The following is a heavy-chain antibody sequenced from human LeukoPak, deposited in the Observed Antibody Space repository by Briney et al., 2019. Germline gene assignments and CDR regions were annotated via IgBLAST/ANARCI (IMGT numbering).Heavy chain of an antibody. CDR1: GFTVSSNY. V-gene: IGHV3-33*08. CDR2: IWYDGSNK. J-gene: IGHJ5*02. D-gene: IGHD2-2*01. Sequence: GGSLRLSCAASGFTVSSNYMSWVRQAPGKGLEWVAVIWYDGSNKYYADSVKGRFTISRDNSKNTLYLQMNSLRAEDTAVYYCARGKYQLLSYWFDPWGQGTPVTVSS. CDR3: ARGKYQLLSYWFDP.